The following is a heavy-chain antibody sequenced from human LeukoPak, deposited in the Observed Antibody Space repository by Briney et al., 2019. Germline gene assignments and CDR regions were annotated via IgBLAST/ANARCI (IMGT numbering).Heavy chain of an antibody. J-gene: IGHJ4*02. Sequence: SETLSLTCTVSGRSISSYYWSWIRQPPGTGLEWIGYIYYTGSTKYNASLKSRVTISVDTSKNQFSLKLSSVTAADTAVYYCARLHPSTGAAGTFDYRGQGTLVTVSS. CDR2: IYYTGST. D-gene: IGHD6-13*01. CDR3: ARLHPSTGAAGTFDY. CDR1: GRSISSYY. V-gene: IGHV4-59*08.